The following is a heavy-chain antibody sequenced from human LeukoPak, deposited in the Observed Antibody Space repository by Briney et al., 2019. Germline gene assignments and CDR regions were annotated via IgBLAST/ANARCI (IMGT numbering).Heavy chain of an antibody. Sequence: ASVKVSCKASGYTFTNYGISWVRQAPGQGLEWMGWISAYNGHTKYAQKVQGRVTMTRDTSTSTAYMELRSLRSDDTAVYYCATANNWNYALGYWGQGTLVTVSS. D-gene: IGHD1-7*01. J-gene: IGHJ4*02. CDR1: GYTFTNYG. CDR3: ATANNWNYALGY. CDR2: ISAYNGHT. V-gene: IGHV1-18*01.